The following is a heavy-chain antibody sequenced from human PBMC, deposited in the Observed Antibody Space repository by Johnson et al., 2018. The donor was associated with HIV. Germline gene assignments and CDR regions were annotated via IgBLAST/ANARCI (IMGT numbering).Heavy chain of an antibody. Sequence: QVQLVESGGGVVQPGRSLRLSCAASGFTFSSYGMHWVRQAPGKGLEWVAVISYDGSNKYYADSVKGRFTISRDNSKNTLYLQMNSLRVEDTALYYCVRVGGNGNYFFDPFDIWGQGTMVTVSS. CDR3: VRVGGNGNYFFDPFDI. V-gene: IGHV3-30*19. D-gene: IGHD1-26*01. CDR2: ISYDGSNK. CDR1: GFTFSSYG. J-gene: IGHJ3*02.